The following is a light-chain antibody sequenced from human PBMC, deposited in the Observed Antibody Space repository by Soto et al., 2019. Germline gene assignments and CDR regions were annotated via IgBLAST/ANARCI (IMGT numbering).Light chain of an antibody. CDR3: QSYDSSNWV. Sequence: NFMLTQPHSVSESPGKTVTISCISSSGSIASNYVQWYQQRPGSSPTTVIYEDNQRPSGVPDRFSGSIDSSSNSASLTISGLKTEDEADYYCQSYDSSNWVFGGGTKLTV. V-gene: IGLV6-57*01. CDR1: SGSIASNY. J-gene: IGLJ3*02. CDR2: EDN.